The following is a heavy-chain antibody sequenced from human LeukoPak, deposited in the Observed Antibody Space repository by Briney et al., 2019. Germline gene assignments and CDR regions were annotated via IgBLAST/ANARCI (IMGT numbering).Heavy chain of an antibody. CDR3: AKVSPAAGTCFDY. CDR1: GFTFSSYG. Sequence: GRSLRLSCAASGFTFSSYGMHWVRQAPGKGLEWVAVIWYDGSNKYYADSVKGRFTISRDNSKNTLYLQMNSLRAEDTAVYYCAKVSPAAGTCFDYWGQGTLVTVSS. J-gene: IGHJ4*02. CDR2: IWYDGSNK. V-gene: IGHV3-33*06. D-gene: IGHD6-13*01.